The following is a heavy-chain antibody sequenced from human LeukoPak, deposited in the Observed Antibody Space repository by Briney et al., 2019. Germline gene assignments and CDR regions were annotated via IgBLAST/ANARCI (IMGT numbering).Heavy chain of an antibody. V-gene: IGHV4-59*01. D-gene: IGHD6-13*01. J-gene: IGHJ4*02. CDR2: IHYSGNT. CDR1: GDSFSSYY. CDR3: ARHQGYASSWYADY. Sequence: SETLSLTCSVSGDSFSSYYWSWIRQPPGKGLEWIGYIHYSGNTNYNPSLKSRVTIPADTSKNQFSLKLNSVTAADTAVYYCARHQGYASSWYADYWGQGALVTVSS.